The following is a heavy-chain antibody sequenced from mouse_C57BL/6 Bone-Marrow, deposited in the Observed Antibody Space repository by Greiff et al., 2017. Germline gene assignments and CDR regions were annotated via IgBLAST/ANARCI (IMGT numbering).Heavy chain of an antibody. CDR2: ISSGGSYT. CDR1: GFTFSSYG. CDR3: ARMGLLLLRSMDY. Sequence: EVQGVESGGDLVKPGGSLKLSCAASGFTFSSYGMSWVRQTPDKRLEWVATISSGGSYTYYPDSVKGRFTISRDNAKNTLYLQMSSLKSEDTAMYYCARMGLLLLRSMDYWGQGTSVTVSS. D-gene: IGHD1-1*01. J-gene: IGHJ4*01. V-gene: IGHV5-6*01.